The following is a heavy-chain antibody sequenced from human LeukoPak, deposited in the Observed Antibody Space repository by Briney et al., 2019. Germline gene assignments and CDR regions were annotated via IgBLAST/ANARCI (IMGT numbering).Heavy chain of an antibody. J-gene: IGHJ3*02. CDR1: GFPCSCYT. Sequence: PGGSLRLSCAASGFPCSCYTMHWVRPAPGKGLEWLSYITVSNTTYYIHSVQGRFTISIDNAKHSLYLHMNSLRDDDTDGYYCVRGDALADSNAFDIWGQGTMVTVSS. CDR3: VRGDALADSNAFDI. CDR2: ITVSNTT. D-gene: IGHD5-18*01. V-gene: IGHV3-48*02.